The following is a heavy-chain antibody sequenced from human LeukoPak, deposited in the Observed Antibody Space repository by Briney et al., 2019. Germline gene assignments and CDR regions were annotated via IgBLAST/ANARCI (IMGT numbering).Heavy chain of an antibody. CDR1: GASIITTNYY. D-gene: IGHD4-11*01. CDR2: ISYSGNA. CDR3: ARNLGQTWGTVTTDLWYFDH. V-gene: IGHV4-39*01. J-gene: IGHJ4*02. Sequence: PSETLSLTCTVSGASIITTNYYWGWIRQPPGKGLEWIGSISYSGNAYYSPSLRSRLSISMDASKNQFSLKVRSVTAADTAVYYCARNLGQTWGTVTTDLWYFDHWGQGTLVPVSS.